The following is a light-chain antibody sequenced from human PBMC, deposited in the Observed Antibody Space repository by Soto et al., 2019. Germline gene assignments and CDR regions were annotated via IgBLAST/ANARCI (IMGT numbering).Light chain of an antibody. CDR1: QSVLYSSNNKNY. J-gene: IGKJ1*01. Sequence: DIVMTQSPDSLAVSVGERATINCKSSQSVLYSSNNKNYLAWYQQKPGQPPKLLIYWASTRESGVPDRFSGSGSGTDFTLTISRLQAEDVAVYYCQQYYSTPPTFGQGTKVEIK. V-gene: IGKV4-1*01. CDR2: WAS. CDR3: QQYYSTPPT.